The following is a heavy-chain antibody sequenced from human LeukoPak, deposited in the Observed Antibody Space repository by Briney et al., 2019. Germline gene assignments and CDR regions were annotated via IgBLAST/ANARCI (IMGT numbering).Heavy chain of an antibody. CDR2: IYYSGST. D-gene: IGHD3-3*01. J-gene: IGHJ5*02. CDR1: GGSISSYC. CDR3: ARGPYYDFWSGYYLYNWFDP. Sequence: SETLSLTCTASGGSISSYCWSWIRQPPGKGLEWIGYIYYSGSTNYNPSLKSRVTISVDTSKNQFSLKLSSVTAADTAVYYCARGPYYDFWSGYYLYNWFDPWGQGTLVTVSS. V-gene: IGHV4-59*01.